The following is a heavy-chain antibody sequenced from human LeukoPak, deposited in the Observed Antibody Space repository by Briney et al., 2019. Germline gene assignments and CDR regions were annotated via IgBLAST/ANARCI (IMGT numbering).Heavy chain of an antibody. V-gene: IGHV4-34*01. CDR3: STSWRFDY. CDR1: GGSFSGYY. J-gene: IGHJ4*02. D-gene: IGHD2-2*01. CDR2: INHSGST. Sequence: PSETLSLTCAAYGGSFSGYYWSWIRQPPGKGLEWIGEINHSGSTNYNPSLKSRVTISVDTSKNQFSLKLSSVTAADTAVYRSSTSWRFDYWGQGTLVTVSS.